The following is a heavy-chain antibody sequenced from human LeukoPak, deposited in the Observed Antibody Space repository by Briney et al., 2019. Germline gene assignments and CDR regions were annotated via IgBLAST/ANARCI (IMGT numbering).Heavy chain of an antibody. CDR3: ARKTGGSSSWFDAFDI. CDR2: IYHSGST. V-gene: IGHV4-30-2*01. J-gene: IGHJ3*02. D-gene: IGHD6-13*01. CDR1: GGSISSGGYY. Sequence: PSETLSLTCTVSGGSISSGGYYWSWIRQPPGKGLEWIGYIYHSGSTYYNPSLKSRVTISVDRSKNQFSLKLSSVTAADTAVYYCARKTGGSSSWFDAFDIWGQGTMVTVSS.